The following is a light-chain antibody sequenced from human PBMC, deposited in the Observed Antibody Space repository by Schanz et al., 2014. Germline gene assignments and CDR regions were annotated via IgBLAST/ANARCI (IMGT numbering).Light chain of an antibody. V-gene: IGLV2-14*03. CDR3: CSYTSSSTLQV. CDR2: DVS. Sequence: QSALTQPASVSGSPGQSITISCTGTSSDVGGYNYVSWYQHHPGKAPKLMIYDVSNRPSGVSDRFSGSKSGNTASLTISGLQSEDEADYYCCSYTSSSTLQVFGGGTKLTVL. J-gene: IGLJ3*02. CDR1: SSDVGGYNY.